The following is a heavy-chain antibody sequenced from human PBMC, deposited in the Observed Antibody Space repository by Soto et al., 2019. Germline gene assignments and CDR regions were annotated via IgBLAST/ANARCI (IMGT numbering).Heavy chain of an antibody. V-gene: IGHV3-74*01. CDR3: VRDSHGDY. Sequence: YADSVRGRFTISRDNAENTLYLQMNSLRPEDTAVYYCVRDSHGDYWDQGTLVTVSS. J-gene: IGHJ4*02.